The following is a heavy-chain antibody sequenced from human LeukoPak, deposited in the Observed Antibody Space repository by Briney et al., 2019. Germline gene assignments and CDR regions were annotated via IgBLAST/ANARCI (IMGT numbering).Heavy chain of an antibody. V-gene: IGHV3-23*01. CDR3: AKGRSGSYAYDY. CDR1: GFTLSSYA. J-gene: IGHJ4*02. CDR2: ISGSGSST. Sequence: GGSLRLSCAASGFTLSSYAMSWVRQAPGRGLEWVSTISGSGSSTYYADSVKGRFTISRDNSKNTLYLQMNSLRAEDTAIYYCAKGRSGSYAYDYRGQGTLVTVSS. D-gene: IGHD1-26*01.